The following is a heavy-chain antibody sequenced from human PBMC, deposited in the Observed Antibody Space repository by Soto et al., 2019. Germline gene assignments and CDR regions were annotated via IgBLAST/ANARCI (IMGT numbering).Heavy chain of an antibody. CDR2: IDPKSGGT. CDR3: VRLSVDVPD. CDR1: GPTFIAYY. Sequence: PLVQSGAEVKKPGASVRVSCKTSGPTFIAYYIHWVRQAPGQGLEWLGWIDPKSGGTTYERKFMGMVTMTRDTIINTAYMDLNRLTSEDPAVYYCVRLSVDVPDWGQGTLITVSS. D-gene: IGHD5-12*01. V-gene: IGHV1-2*02. J-gene: IGHJ4*02.